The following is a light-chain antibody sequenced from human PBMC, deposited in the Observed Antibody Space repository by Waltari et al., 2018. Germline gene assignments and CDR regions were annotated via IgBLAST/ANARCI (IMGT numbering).Light chain of an antibody. Sequence: QSALTQPASVSGSPGQSITISCSGTSSDVGGYNYVSWYQQLPGNAPKLMIYDVTRWPSGVSNRFSGSKSGHTASLTIFGLQAEDEADYYCASYTSTRTVIFGGGTRVTVL. J-gene: IGLJ2*01. CDR3: ASYTSTRTVI. CDR1: SSDVGGYNY. CDR2: DVT. V-gene: IGLV2-14*01.